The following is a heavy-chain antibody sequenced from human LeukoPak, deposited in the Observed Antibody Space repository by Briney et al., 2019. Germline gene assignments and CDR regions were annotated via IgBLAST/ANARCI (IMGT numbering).Heavy chain of an antibody. CDR1: GFTFSSYA. J-gene: IGHJ3*02. Sequence: PGGSLRLSCAASGFTFSSYAMSWVRQAPGGGLEWVSSTSGSAGSTYYADSVKGRFTISRDNSKNTLYLQMNSLRAEDTAVYYCANPLTIFDIWGQGTMVTVSS. D-gene: IGHD3-3*01. CDR3: ANPLTIFDI. V-gene: IGHV3-23*01. CDR2: TSGSAGST.